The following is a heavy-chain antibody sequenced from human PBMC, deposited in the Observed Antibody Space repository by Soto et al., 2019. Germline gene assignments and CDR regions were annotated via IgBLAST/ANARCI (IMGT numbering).Heavy chain of an antibody. Sequence: KSSETLSLTCTVSGGSISSYYWSWIRQPPGKGLEWIGYIYYSGSTNYNPSLKSRVTISVDTSKNQFSLKLSSVTAADTAVYYCARSQANYDFWSGYSYYYYYYMDVWGKGTTVTVSS. CDR1: GGSISSYY. D-gene: IGHD3-3*01. CDR2: IYYSGST. J-gene: IGHJ6*03. V-gene: IGHV4-59*01. CDR3: ARSQANYDFWSGYSYYYYYYMDV.